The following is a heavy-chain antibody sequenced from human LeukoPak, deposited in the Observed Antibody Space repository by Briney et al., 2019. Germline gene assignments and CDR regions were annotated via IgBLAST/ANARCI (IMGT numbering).Heavy chain of an antibody. CDR1: GGSISSYY. CDR3: ARGTYYYDSSGYHHGNYDY. Sequence: SETLSLTCTVSGGSISSYYWSWIRQPPGKGLEWIGYIFSSGSTTHNPSLKSRVTMSVDTSKNQFSLKLSSVTAADTAVYYCARGTYYYDSSGYHHGNYDYWGQGTLVTVSS. V-gene: IGHV4-59*12. D-gene: IGHD3-22*01. CDR2: IFSSGST. J-gene: IGHJ4*02.